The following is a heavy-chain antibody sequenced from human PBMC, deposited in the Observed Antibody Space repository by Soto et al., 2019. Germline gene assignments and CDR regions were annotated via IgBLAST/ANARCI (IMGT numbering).Heavy chain of an antibody. D-gene: IGHD3-10*01. Sequence: HLVQSGPQVKKPGASVSVSCKTSGDTFTNFGLSWVRQAPGQGLEWMGWIATYNSNRNYAQKFQVRLTLTTDTSTSTAYMELKSLTYDDTAVYYCARVVRGVVNWFDPWGQGTLVTVSS. CDR1: GDTFTNFG. CDR3: ARVVRGVVNWFDP. J-gene: IGHJ5*02. V-gene: IGHV1-18*01. CDR2: IATYNSNR.